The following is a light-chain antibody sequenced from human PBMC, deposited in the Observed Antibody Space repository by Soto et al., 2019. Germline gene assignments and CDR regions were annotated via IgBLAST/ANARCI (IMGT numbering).Light chain of an antibody. V-gene: IGLV1-40*01. CDR2: KNN. CDR3: QSYDNILSGPL. J-gene: IGLJ3*02. Sequence: QSVLTQPPSVSGAPGQTITMSCTGSGSNVGASYDVHWYQVLPGAGPRLLIYKNNNRPSGVPDRFSGSKSGTSASLATTGLRAEDEADYYCQSYDNILSGPLFGGGTKLTVL. CDR1: GSNVGASYD.